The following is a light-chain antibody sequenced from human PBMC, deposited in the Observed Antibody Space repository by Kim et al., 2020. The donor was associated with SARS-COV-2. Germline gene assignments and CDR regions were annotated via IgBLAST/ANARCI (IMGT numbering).Light chain of an antibody. CDR2: TAS. J-gene: IGKJ4*01. CDR1: QGIRNA. Sequence: ASVGDRVTITCRASQGIRNALSWYHQRPGKAPKLLIYTASNLQSGVPSRFSGSGSGTDFTLTISSLQPEDFATYFCLQDYISPLTFGGGTKVDIK. V-gene: IGKV1-6*01. CDR3: LQDYISPLT.